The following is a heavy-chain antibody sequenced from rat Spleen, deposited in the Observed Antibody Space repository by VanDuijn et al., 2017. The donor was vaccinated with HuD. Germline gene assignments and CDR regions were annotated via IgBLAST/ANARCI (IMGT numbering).Heavy chain of an antibody. CDR3: ARHPWGGAPYY. D-gene: IGHD5-1*01. Sequence: QVQLKESGPGLMQSSETLSLPCTVSGFSLTTNGVGWLRQPLGRGLMWMGTIWPSGITNYNLAVQSRLSISRDTSKGQVFLKMDSLQPEDTGTYYCARHPWGGAPYYWGQGVMVTVSS. J-gene: IGHJ2*01. CDR1: GFSLTTNG. V-gene: IGHV2-72*01. CDR2: IWPSGIT.